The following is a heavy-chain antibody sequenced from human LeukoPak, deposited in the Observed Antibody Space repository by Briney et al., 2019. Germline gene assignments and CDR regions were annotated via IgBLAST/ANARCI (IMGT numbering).Heavy chain of an antibody. Sequence: ASVKVSCKASGYTFTSYDINWVRQATGQGLEWMVWMNPNSSNTGYAQKFQGRVTMTRNTSISTAYMELSSLRSEDTAVYYCARGGITYYDFWSGYFDDAFDIWGQGTMVTVSS. CDR2: MNPNSSNT. J-gene: IGHJ3*02. CDR3: ARGGITYYDFWSGYFDDAFDI. D-gene: IGHD3-3*01. CDR1: GYTFTSYD. V-gene: IGHV1-8*01.